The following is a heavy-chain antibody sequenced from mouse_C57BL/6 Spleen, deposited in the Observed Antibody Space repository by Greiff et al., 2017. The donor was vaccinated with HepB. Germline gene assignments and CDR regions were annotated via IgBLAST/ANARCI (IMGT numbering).Heavy chain of an antibody. V-gene: IGHV1-82*01. CDR1: GYAFSSSW. CDR2: IYPGDGDT. CDR3: AITLYYDYGFAY. Sequence: VQLQQSGPELVKPGASVKISCKASGYAFSSSWMNWVKQRPGKGLEWIGRIYPGDGDTNYNGKFKGKATLTADKSSSTAYMQLSSLTSEDSAVYFCAITLYYDYGFAYWGQGTLVTVSA. D-gene: IGHD2-4*01. J-gene: IGHJ3*01.